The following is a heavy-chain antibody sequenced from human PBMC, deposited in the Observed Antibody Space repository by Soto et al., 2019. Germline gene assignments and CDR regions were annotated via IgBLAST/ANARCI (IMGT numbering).Heavy chain of an antibody. CDR3: ARWGDWMQQVL. V-gene: IGHV4-4*02. Sequence: QVQLQESGPGLVKPSETLSLTCGVSGGSIRSNKWWSWVRQSPGKGLEWIGEIYHSGSTNYNPSLKRXXTXSAXKSKNQFSLKLNSVTAADTAVYYCARWGDWMQQVLWGQGTLVTVSS. J-gene: IGHJ4*02. D-gene: IGHD5-18*01. CDR1: GGSIRSNKW. CDR2: IYHSGST.